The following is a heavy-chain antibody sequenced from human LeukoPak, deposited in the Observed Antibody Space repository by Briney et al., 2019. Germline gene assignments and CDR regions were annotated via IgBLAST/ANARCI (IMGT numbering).Heavy chain of an antibody. J-gene: IGHJ6*04. D-gene: IGHD3-22*01. Sequence: GGSLRLSCAASGFTFSIYAMSWVRQAPGKGLQWVSSITSSGDGTYYADSVKGRFTISRDNSENMLYLQMNSLRVEDTAVYYCARRYYYDGSGLRLDVWGKGTPVTVSS. CDR1: GFTFSIYA. V-gene: IGHV3-23*01. CDR2: ITSSGDGT. CDR3: ARRYYYDGSGLRLDV.